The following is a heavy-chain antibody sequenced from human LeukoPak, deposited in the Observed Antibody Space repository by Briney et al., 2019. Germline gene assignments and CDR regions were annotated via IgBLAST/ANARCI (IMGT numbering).Heavy chain of an antibody. V-gene: IGHV3-23*01. CDR1: GFTFSSSA. D-gene: IGHD6-6*01. Sequence: GGSLRLSCAASGFTFSSSAMSWVRQAPGKGLEWVSAISNNGGYTYYADSVQGRFTISRDNSKSTLCLQMNSLRAEDTAVYYCARSSYSSSSSVWGQGTMVTVSS. CDR2: ISNNGGYT. J-gene: IGHJ3*01. CDR3: ARSSYSSSSSV.